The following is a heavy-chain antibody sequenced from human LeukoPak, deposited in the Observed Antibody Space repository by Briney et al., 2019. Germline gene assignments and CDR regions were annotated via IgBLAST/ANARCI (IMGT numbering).Heavy chain of an antibody. CDR3: ARENAAAFDY. V-gene: IGHV3-30*04. D-gene: IGHD6-25*01. CDR2: ISYDGSNK. J-gene: IGHJ4*02. CDR1: GFTFSSYA. Sequence: GGSLRLSCADSGFTFSSYAMHWVRQAPGKGLEWVAVISYDGSNKYYADSVKGRFTISRDNSKNTLYLQMNSLRAEDTAVYYCARENAAAFDYWGQGTLVTVSS.